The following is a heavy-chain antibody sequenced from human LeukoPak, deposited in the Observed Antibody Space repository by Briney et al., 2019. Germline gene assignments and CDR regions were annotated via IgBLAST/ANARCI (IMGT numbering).Heavy chain of an antibody. D-gene: IGHD3-3*01. Sequence: SETLSLTCTVSGGSISSYYWSWIRQPPGKGLEWIGYIYYSGSTNYNPSLKSRVTILVDTSKKQFSLKLSSVTAADTAVYYCARDLPNDFWSGYYLGPAFDIWGQGTMVTVSS. CDR3: ARDLPNDFWSGYYLGPAFDI. CDR1: GGSISSYY. J-gene: IGHJ3*02. V-gene: IGHV4-59*01. CDR2: IYYSGST.